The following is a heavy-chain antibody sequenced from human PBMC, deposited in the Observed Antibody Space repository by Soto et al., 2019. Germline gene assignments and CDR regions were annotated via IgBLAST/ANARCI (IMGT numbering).Heavy chain of an antibody. V-gene: IGHV4-61*01. J-gene: IGHJ6*02. Sequence: SETLSLTCTVSGGSVSSGSYFWSWIRQPPGKGLEWIGYIYYSGSTNYNPSLKSQDTISVDTSKNQFSLKLSSVTAADTAVYYCARYSGDMGYYYYGMDVWGQGTTVTVS. CDR1: GGSVSSGSYF. D-gene: IGHD7-27*01. CDR3: ARYSGDMGYYYYGMDV. CDR2: IYYSGST.